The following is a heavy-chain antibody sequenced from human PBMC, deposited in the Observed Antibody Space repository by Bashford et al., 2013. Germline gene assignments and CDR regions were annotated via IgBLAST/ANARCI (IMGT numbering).Heavy chain of an antibody. V-gene: IGHV3-23*01. D-gene: IGHD4-17*01. J-gene: IGHJ4*02. CDR3: AKVSATYGDYVSSLDY. Sequence: VRQAPGKGLEWVSAISGGGGATYYAVSVKGRFTISRDNSENTLYLEMNSLRPDDTAVYYCAKVSATYGDYVSSLDYWGQGTLVTVSS. CDR2: ISGGGGAT.